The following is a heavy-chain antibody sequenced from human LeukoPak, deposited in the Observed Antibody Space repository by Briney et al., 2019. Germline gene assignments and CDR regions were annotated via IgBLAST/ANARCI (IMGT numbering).Heavy chain of an antibody. J-gene: IGHJ6*03. CDR2: IYYNGST. V-gene: IGHV4-59*01. CDR1: GGSISSYY. Sequence: SETLSLTCTVSGGSISSYYWSWIRQPPGKGLEWIGYIYYNGSTNYNPSLKSRVTISVDTSKNQFSLKLSSVTAADTAVYYCARAFVAVPAARWDYYYYMDVWGKGTTVTVSS. CDR3: ARAFVAVPAARWDYYYYMDV. D-gene: IGHD2-2*01.